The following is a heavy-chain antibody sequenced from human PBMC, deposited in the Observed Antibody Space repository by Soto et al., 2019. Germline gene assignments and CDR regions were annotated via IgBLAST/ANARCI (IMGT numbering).Heavy chain of an antibody. CDR3: ARVGAEYNWFDP. CDR2: IYYSGST. Sequence: SETLSLTXTVSGGSISSGGYYWSWIRQHPGKGLEWIGYIYYSGSTYYNPSLKSRVTISVDTSKNQFSLKLSSVTAADTAVYYCARVGAEYNWFDPWGQGTLVTVSS. V-gene: IGHV4-31*02. J-gene: IGHJ5*02. D-gene: IGHD1-26*01. CDR1: GGSISSGGYY.